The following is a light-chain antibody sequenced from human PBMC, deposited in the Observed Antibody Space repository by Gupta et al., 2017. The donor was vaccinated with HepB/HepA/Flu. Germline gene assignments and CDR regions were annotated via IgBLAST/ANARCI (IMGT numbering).Light chain of an antibody. V-gene: IGKV3-11*01. CDR1: QSVGSY. J-gene: IGKJ4*01. CDR3: QQRFKWPHT. CDR2: DAS. Sequence: LLTQSPATLTLSPGESATLSCRASQSVGSYVAWHQQKPGQAPRLLVFDASNRATGISGKFSGSGSGTEFTLTISSLEPEDVAIYYCQQRFKWPHTFGRGTKVEI.